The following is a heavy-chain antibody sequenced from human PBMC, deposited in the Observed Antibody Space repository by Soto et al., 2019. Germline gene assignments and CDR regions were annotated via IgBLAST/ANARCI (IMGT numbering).Heavy chain of an antibody. D-gene: IGHD6-19*01. Sequence: GASVKVSCKASGYTFTGYYMHWVRQAPGQGLEWMGWINPNSGGTNYAQKFQGWVTMTRDTSISTAYMELSRLRSDDTAVYYCARSRFASGWYGGAFDIWGQGTMVTVSS. V-gene: IGHV1-2*04. CDR3: ARSRFASGWYGGAFDI. CDR1: GYTFTGYY. J-gene: IGHJ3*02. CDR2: INPNSGGT.